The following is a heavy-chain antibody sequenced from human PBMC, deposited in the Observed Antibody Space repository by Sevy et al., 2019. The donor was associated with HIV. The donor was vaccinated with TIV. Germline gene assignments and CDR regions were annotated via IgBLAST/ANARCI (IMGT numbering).Heavy chain of an antibody. V-gene: IGHV1-8*01. CDR1: GYTFTSYD. J-gene: IGHJ4*02. CDR2: MNPNSGNT. CDR3: AIRGSGYSSGWSPAFDY. Sequence: ASVKVSCKASGYTFTSYDINWVRQATGQGLEWMGWMNPNSGNTGYAQKFQGRVTMTRNTSISTAYMELGSLRSEETAVYYCAIRGSGYSSGWSPAFDYWGQGTLVTVSS. D-gene: IGHD6-19*01.